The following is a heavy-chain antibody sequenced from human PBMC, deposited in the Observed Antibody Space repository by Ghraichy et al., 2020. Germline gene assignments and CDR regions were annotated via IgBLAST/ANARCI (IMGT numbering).Heavy chain of an antibody. CDR2: ISGSGGST. D-gene: IGHD5-12*01. CDR1: GFTFSSYA. J-gene: IGHJ4*02. CDR3: AKDARLRWGAFDY. Sequence: GGSLRLSCAASGFTFSSYAMSWVRQAPGKGLEWVSAISGSGGSTYYADSVKGRFTISRDNSKNTLYLQMNSLRAKDTAGYYCAKDARLRWGAFDYWGQGTLVTVSS. V-gene: IGHV3-23*01.